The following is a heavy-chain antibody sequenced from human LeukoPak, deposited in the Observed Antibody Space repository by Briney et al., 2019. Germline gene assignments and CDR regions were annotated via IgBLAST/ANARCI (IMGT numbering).Heavy chain of an antibody. Sequence: PGGSLRLSCAASGFTFSSYWMHRVRQAPGKGLVWVSRINSDGSSTSYADSVKGRFTISRDNAKNTLYLQMNSLRAEDTAVYYCARGIAAADIDYWGQGTLVTVSS. J-gene: IGHJ4*02. CDR1: GFTFSSYW. D-gene: IGHD6-13*01. CDR2: INSDGSST. CDR3: ARGIAAADIDY. V-gene: IGHV3-74*01.